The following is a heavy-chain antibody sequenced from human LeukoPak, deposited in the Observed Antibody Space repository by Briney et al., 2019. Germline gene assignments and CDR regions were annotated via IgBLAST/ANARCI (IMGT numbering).Heavy chain of an antibody. CDR1: GFTFRSHG. CDR2: ISFDGSAK. CDR3: AKDAGTWGYGYNFDY. J-gene: IGHJ4*02. Sequence: GGSLRLSCAASGFTFRSHGMHWVRQAPGKGLEWVAVISFDGSAKYHADSVKGRFTISRDNSQNTLYLQMNSLRAEDTAVYYCAKDAGTWGYGYNFDYWGQGTLVTVSS. V-gene: IGHV3-30*18. D-gene: IGHD7-27*01.